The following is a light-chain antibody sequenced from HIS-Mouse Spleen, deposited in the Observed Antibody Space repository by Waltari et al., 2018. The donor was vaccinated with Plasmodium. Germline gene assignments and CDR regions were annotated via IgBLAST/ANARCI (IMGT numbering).Light chain of an antibody. V-gene: IGKV3-11*01. J-gene: IGKJ4*01. CDR1: QSVSSY. CDR3: QQRSNWPRVLT. Sequence: EIVLTQSPATLSLSPGERATLSCRASQSVSSYLDWYQQKPGQDPRLLIYDASNRATGIPSMFSGSGSGTDFTLTISSLEPEDFAVYYCQQRSNWPRVLTFGGGTKVEIK. CDR2: DAS.